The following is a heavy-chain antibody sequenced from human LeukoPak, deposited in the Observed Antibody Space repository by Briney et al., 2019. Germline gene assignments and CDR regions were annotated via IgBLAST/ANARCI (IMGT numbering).Heavy chain of an antibody. CDR1: GFTFTKCA. CDR2: ITATGDTA. D-gene: IGHD6-19*01. V-gene: IGHV3-23*01. CDR3: AGDRNSDWYSPLDY. J-gene: IGHJ4*02. Sequence: GGSLRLSCVASGFTFTKCAMSWIRQAPGKGLEWVALITATGDTAYYADSVKGRFTISRDNSMNTVYMQMDSLRAEDTAIYYCAGDRNSDWYSPLDYWGQGSQVTVSS.